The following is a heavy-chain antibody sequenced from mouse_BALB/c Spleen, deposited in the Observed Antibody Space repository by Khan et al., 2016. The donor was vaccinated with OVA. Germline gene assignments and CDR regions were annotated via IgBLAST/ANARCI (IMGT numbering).Heavy chain of an antibody. CDR2: IYPGVYYT. CDR3: ARYPSWYFDV. V-gene: IGHV1-63*02. J-gene: IGHJ1*01. Sequence: QIQLVQSGAELLRPGTSVKMSCKAGGYTFTNYLIGWVKQRPGHGLGWIGDIYPGVYYTNYNEKFKGKATLTADTSSSTVFMQLSSLTFEDSAIYYCARYPSWYFDVWGAGTTVTVSS. CDR1: GYTFTNYL.